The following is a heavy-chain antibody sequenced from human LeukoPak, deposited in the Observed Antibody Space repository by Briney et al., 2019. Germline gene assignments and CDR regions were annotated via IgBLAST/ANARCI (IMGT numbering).Heavy chain of an antibody. Sequence: GGSLRLSCAASGFTFSSYWMSWVRQAPGKGVEWVANIKQDGSEKYYVDAVKGRFTISRDNDKNSLYLQMNSLRAEDTAVYYCARVPIAAAGFPVDYWGQGTLVTVSS. CDR1: GFTFSSYW. V-gene: IGHV3-7*01. D-gene: IGHD6-13*01. CDR2: IKQDGSEK. J-gene: IGHJ4*02. CDR3: ARVPIAAAGFPVDY.